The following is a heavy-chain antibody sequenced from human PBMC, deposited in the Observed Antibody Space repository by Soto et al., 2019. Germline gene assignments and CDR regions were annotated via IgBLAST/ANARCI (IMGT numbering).Heavy chain of an antibody. CDR2: FDPEDGET. V-gene: IGHV1-24*01. CDR3: ARPAWLVRFESNHDAFDI. J-gene: IGHJ3*02. Sequence: ASVKVSCKVSGYTLTELSMHWVRQAPGKGLEWMGGFDPEDGETIYAQKFQGRVTMTEDTSTDTAYMELSSLKASDTAMYYCARPAWLVRFESNHDAFDIWGQGTMVTVSS. CDR1: GYTLTELS. D-gene: IGHD6-19*01.